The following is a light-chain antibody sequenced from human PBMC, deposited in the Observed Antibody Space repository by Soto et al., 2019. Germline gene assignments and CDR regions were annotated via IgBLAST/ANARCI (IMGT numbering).Light chain of an antibody. J-gene: IGLJ1*01. V-gene: IGLV2-14*03. CDR3: SSYTAFTTYV. CDR2: DVG. Sequence: QSSLTQPASVSGSPGRSITISCTGTNSDVGAYSYVSWYQQYPGKAPKLLIYDVGARPSGISDRFSGSKSGNTASLTISGLQAEDEADYYCSSYTAFTTYVFGSGTKVTVL. CDR1: NSDVGAYSY.